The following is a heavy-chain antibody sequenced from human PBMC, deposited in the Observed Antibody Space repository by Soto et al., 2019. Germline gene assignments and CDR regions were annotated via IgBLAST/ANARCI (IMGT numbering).Heavy chain of an antibody. CDR3: ARYSGSYSSGFDY. D-gene: IGHD1-26*01. CDR2: INHSGST. CDR1: GGSFSGYY. Sequence: QVQLQKWGAGLLKPSETLSLTCAVYGGSFSGYYWSWIRQPPGKGLEWIGEINHSGSTNYNPSLKLRVTISVDRSKNQCSLKLSSVTAADTAVYYCARYSGSYSSGFDYWGQGTLVTVSS. V-gene: IGHV4-34*01. J-gene: IGHJ4*02.